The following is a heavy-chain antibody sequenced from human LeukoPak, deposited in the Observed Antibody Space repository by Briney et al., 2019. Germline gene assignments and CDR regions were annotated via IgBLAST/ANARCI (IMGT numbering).Heavy chain of an antibody. D-gene: IGHD3-22*01. Sequence: AGGSLRLSCAASGFTFRDSNLNWVRQAPGKGLEWVSFISGSSGTTYYAASVKGRFTISSDNAQNSLHLQMNSLRVEDTAVYYCSRDYYDRTGLFYFASWGQGTLVTV. CDR3: SRDYYDRTGLFYFAS. J-gene: IGHJ4*02. CDR2: ISGSSGTT. CDR1: GFTFRDSN. V-gene: IGHV3-48*04.